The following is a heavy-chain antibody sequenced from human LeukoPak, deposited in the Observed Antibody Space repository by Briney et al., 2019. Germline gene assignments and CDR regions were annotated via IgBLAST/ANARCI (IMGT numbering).Heavy chain of an antibody. CDR3: AKDRSIAAGDDAFDI. V-gene: IGHV3-23*01. CDR2: ISGSGIST. J-gene: IGHJ3*02. CDR1: GFTFDDYG. D-gene: IGHD6-13*01. Sequence: GGSLRLSCAASGFTFDDYGMNWVRQAPGKGLEWVSHISGSGISTYYADSVKGRFTFSRDNSKNTLYLQMNSLRAEDTAVYYCAKDRSIAAGDDAFDIWGQGTMVTVSS.